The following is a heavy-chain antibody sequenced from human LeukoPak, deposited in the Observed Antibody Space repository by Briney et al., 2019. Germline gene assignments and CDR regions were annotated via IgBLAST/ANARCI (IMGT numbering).Heavy chain of an antibody. Sequence: GGSLRLSCAASGFTVSSNYMSWVRQAPGKGLEWVSIIYSGGSTYYADSVKGRFTISRDNSKNTLYLQMNSLRAEDTAVYYCARVPDHGWFDPWGQGTLVTVSS. V-gene: IGHV3-66*01. J-gene: IGHJ5*02. D-gene: IGHD1-14*01. CDR1: GFTVSSNY. CDR2: IYSGGST. CDR3: ARVPDHGWFDP.